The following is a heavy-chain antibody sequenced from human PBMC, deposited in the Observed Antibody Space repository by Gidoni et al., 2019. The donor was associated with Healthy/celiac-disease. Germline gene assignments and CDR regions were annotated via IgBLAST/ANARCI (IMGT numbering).Heavy chain of an antibody. CDR2: IWYDGSNK. CDR1: GFTFSSYC. D-gene: IGHD2-15*01. V-gene: IGHV3-33*01. CDR3: ARDWGYCSGGSCYWFDY. J-gene: IGHJ4*02. Sequence: QLQLVVSGGGVVCPGRSLRLSCSASGFTFSSYCLHWVRQAPGKGLGWVAVIWYDGSNKYYADSVKGRFTISRDNSKNTLYLQMNSLRAEDTAVYYCARDWGYCSGGSCYWFDYWGQGTLVTVSS.